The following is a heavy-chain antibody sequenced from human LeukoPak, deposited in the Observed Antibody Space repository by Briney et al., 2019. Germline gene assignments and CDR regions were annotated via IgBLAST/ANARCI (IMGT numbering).Heavy chain of an antibody. V-gene: IGHV1-2*02. CDR1: GYTFTSYY. Sequence: GASVKVSCKASGYTFTSYYMHWVRQAPGQGLEWMGWINPNSGGTNYAQKFQGRVTMTRDTSISTAYMELSRLRSDDTAVYYCASERRDGYNWYYYYYYMDVWGKGTTVTVSS. D-gene: IGHD5-24*01. CDR2: INPNSGGT. J-gene: IGHJ6*03. CDR3: ASERRDGYNWYYYYYYMDV.